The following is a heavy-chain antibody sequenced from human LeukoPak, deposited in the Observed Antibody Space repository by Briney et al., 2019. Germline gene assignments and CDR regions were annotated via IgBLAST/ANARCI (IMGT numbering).Heavy chain of an antibody. Sequence: SETLSLTCAVYGGSFSGYYWSWIRQPPGKGLEWIGEINHSGSTNYNPSLKSRVTISVDTSKNQFSLKLSSVTAADTAVYYCARVGIVVQSWFDPWGQGTLVTVSS. CDR1: GGSFSGYY. V-gene: IGHV4-34*01. CDR3: ARVGIVVQSWFDP. J-gene: IGHJ5*02. CDR2: INHSGST. D-gene: IGHD2-2*03.